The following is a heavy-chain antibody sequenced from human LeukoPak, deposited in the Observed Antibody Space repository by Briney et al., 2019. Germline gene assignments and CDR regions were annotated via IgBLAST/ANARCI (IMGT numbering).Heavy chain of an antibody. CDR1: GYTFTSYY. D-gene: IGHD2-8*01. J-gene: IGHJ3*02. CDR2: INAGNGNT. CDR3: ARVRRGYCTNGICSNSINDAFGI. V-gene: IGHV1-3*01. Sequence: ASVKVSCKASGYTFTSYYMHWVRQAPGQRLEWMGWINAGNGNTEYSQKFQGRVTITRDTSASTAYMELSSLGSEDTAVFYCARVRRGYCTNGICSNSINDAFGIWGQGTVVTVSS.